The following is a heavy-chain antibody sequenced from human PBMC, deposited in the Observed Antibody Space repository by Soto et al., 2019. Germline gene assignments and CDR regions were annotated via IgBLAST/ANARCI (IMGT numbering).Heavy chain of an antibody. CDR2: INPSGGST. D-gene: IGHD6-13*01. V-gene: IGHV1-46*01. Sequence: ASVKVSCKASGYTFTSYYMHWVRQAPGQGLEWMGIINPSGGSTSYAQKFQGRVTMTRDTSTSTVYMELSSLRSEDTAVYYCARKKIAAAGIGPQNSFDYWGQGTLVTVSS. J-gene: IGHJ4*02. CDR3: ARKKIAAAGIGPQNSFDY. CDR1: GYTFTSYY.